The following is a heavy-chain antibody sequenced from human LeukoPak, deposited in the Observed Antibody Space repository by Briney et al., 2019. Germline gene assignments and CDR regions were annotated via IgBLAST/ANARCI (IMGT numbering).Heavy chain of an antibody. J-gene: IGHJ5*02. CDR1: GYIFTTYW. V-gene: IGHV5-51*01. Sequence: GESLKISCKGSGYIFTTYWIGWVRHMPGKGLEWMGIIYPGDSDTRYSPSFQGQVTISADKSISTVYLQWGSLKASDTAMYYCARQPGARWFDPWGQGTLVTVSS. CDR2: IYPGDSDT. CDR3: ARQPGARWFDP. D-gene: IGHD3-10*01.